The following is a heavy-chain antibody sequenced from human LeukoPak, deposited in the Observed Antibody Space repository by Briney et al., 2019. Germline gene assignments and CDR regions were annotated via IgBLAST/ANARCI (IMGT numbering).Heavy chain of an antibody. J-gene: IGHJ4*02. CDR3: ARGTNYGGNFDY. CDR1: GGSISSGGYS. V-gene: IGHV4-30-2*01. CDR2: IYHSGST. Sequence: PSETLSLTCAVSGGSISSGGYSWSWIRQPPGKGLEWLGYIYHSGSTYYNPSLKSLVTISVDRSKNQFSLKLSPLTAADTAVYYCARGTNYGGNFDYWGQGTLVTVSS. D-gene: IGHD4-23*01.